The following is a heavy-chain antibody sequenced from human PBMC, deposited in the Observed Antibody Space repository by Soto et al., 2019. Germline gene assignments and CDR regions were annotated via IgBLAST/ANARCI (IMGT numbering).Heavy chain of an antibody. CDR1: DFSFSCYA. J-gene: IGHJ4*02. Sequence: GGPLSLSLAASDFSFSCYAMHWIRKAPGKGLEWVAVISFDGNIIHYADSVKGRFIISRDNSKNTLYLQMHSLSGEDTAVYYCARTFDTITYYFDYWGQGTLVTVSS. CDR2: ISFDGNII. D-gene: IGHD3-9*01. CDR3: ARTFDTITYYFDY. V-gene: IGHV3-30-3*01.